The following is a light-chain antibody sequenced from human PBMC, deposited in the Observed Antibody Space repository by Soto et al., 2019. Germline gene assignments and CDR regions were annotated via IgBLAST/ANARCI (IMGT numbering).Light chain of an antibody. CDR3: QQYNNWPIT. J-gene: IGKJ5*01. CDR2: GSS. CDR1: QSVNFY. V-gene: IGKV3-15*01. Sequence: EIVVTQSPGTLSLSPGERATLSCRASQSVNFYLAWYQQKPGQSPRLLIYGSSPRATGIPARFSGSGSGTEFTLTIRSLQSEDSAVYYCQQYNNWPITFGQGTRLEI.